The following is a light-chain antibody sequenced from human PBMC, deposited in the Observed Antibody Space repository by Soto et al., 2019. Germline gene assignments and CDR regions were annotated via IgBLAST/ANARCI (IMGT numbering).Light chain of an antibody. J-gene: IGKJ1*01. CDR2: AAS. CDR3: QQYNNWLTWT. Sequence: EIVMTRSPGTLSVSPGESATLSCRASQSVNNNLAWYQQKPGQAPRLLIYAASTRATGIPARFSGSGSGTEFTLTISSLKSEDFAVYYCQQYNNWLTWTFGQGTKVDIK. CDR1: QSVNNN. V-gene: IGKV3-15*01.